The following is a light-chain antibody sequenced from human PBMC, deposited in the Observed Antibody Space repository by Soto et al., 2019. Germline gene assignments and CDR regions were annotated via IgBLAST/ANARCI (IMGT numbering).Light chain of an antibody. V-gene: IGKV3-20*01. CDR2: GAS. CDR3: QQYGSSPPNT. Sequence: EIVLTQSPGTLSLSPGERATLSCRASQSVSSCYLAWYQQKPGQPPSLLIYGASSRATGIPDRLSGSGSGTDFTLPISRLEPEDFAVYYCQQYGSSPPNTFGQGTKLEIK. CDR1: QSVSSCY. J-gene: IGKJ2*01.